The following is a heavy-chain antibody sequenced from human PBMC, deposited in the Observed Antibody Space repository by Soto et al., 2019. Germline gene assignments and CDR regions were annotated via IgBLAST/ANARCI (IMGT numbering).Heavy chain of an antibody. V-gene: IGHV3-30-3*01. CDR2: ISYDGSNK. CDR3: ARSEGSGWYTGYYYYGMDV. J-gene: IGHJ6*02. CDR1: GFTFSSYA. Sequence: GGSLRLSCAASGFTFSSYAMHWVRQAPGKGLEWAAVISYDGSNKYYADSVKGRFTISRDNSKNTLYLQMNSLRAEDTAVYYCARSEGSGWYTGYYYYGMDVWGQGTTVTVSS. D-gene: IGHD6-19*01.